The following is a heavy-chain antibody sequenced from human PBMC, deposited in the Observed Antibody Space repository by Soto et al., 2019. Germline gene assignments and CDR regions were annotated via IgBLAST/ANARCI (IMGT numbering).Heavy chain of an antibody. Sequence: EVQLVESGGGLVKPGGSLRLSCAASGFTFSSYSMNWVRQAPGKGLEWVSSISSSSSYIYYADSVKGRFTISRDNAKNSLYLQMNRLRGEDTAVYYCARDMTYYDFWSGNDAFDIWGQGTMVTVSS. J-gene: IGHJ3*02. CDR1: GFTFSSYS. CDR2: ISSSSSYI. CDR3: ARDMTYYDFWSGNDAFDI. D-gene: IGHD3-3*01. V-gene: IGHV3-21*01.